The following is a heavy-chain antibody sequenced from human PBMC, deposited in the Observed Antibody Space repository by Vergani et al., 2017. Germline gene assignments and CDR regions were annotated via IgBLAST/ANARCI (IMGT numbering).Heavy chain of an antibody. Sequence: EVQLLESGGGLVQPGGSLRLSCAASGFTFSSYAMSWVRQAPGKGLEWVSAISGSGGSTYYADSVKGRFTISRDNSKNTLYLQMNSLRAEDTAVYYCAKDLKYYXFWSGYYSLVYYYYGMDVWGQGTTVTVSS. CDR1: GFTFSSYA. CDR2: ISGSGGST. D-gene: IGHD3-3*01. J-gene: IGHJ6*02. CDR3: AKDLKYYXFWSGYYSLVYYYYGMDV. V-gene: IGHV3-23*01.